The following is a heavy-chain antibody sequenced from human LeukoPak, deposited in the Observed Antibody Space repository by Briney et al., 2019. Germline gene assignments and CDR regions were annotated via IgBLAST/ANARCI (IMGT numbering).Heavy chain of an antibody. J-gene: IGHJ6*03. D-gene: IGHD5-18*01. CDR2: IYSGGST. CDR1: GLTVSSNY. CDR3: AKSHYRAYSSLTGNYYMDV. V-gene: IGHV3-53*05. Sequence: GGSLRLSCAASGLTVSSNYMSWVRQAPGKGLEWVSVIYSGGSTYYADSVKGRFTISRDNAKNFLYLQLNSLRPEDMALYYCAKSHYRAYSSLTGNYYMDVWGKGTTVTVSS.